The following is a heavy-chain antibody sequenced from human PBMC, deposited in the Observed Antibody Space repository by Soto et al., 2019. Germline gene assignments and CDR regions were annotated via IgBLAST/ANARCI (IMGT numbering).Heavy chain of an antibody. CDR1: GDSISSGDYF. CDR3: AREQVYIFGPTNFDY. D-gene: IGHD3-3*02. CDR2: IYDSGSS. Sequence: PSETLSLTCTVSGDSISSGDYFWSWIRQSPGKGLQWIGYIYDSGSSYYNPSLRSRVTMSVDTSKNQFSLKLKSVTAADTAVYYCAREQVYIFGPTNFDYWGQGTLVTVSS. J-gene: IGHJ4*02. V-gene: IGHV4-30-4*01.